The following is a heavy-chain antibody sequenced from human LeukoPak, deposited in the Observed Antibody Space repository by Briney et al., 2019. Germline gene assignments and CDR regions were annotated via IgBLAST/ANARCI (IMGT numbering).Heavy chain of an antibody. Sequence: GGSLRLSCAGSGFNFGEYAMTWFRQAPGKGLEWVGYIRSELYGGTPEYAASVKDRFIISRDDSKSILYLQMNSLKTGDTAIYFCTRRVGYWGQGTLVTVST. CDR3: TRRVGY. V-gene: IGHV3-49*03. D-gene: IGHD1-26*01. CDR1: GFNFGEYA. J-gene: IGHJ4*02. CDR2: IRSELYGGTP.